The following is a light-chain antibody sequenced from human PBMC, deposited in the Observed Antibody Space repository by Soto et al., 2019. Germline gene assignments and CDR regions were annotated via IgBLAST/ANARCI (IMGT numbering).Light chain of an antibody. CDR3: QQYDYWYT. V-gene: IGKV3-15*01. Sequence: EIVMTQSPATLSVSPGERATLSCRASQSVSTNLGWYQQRPGQAPRLLICGASTRATGIPARFSGSGSGKEFTLTISSLQSEDFALYYCQQYDYWYTFGQGTKLEIK. J-gene: IGKJ2*01. CDR2: GAS. CDR1: QSVSTN.